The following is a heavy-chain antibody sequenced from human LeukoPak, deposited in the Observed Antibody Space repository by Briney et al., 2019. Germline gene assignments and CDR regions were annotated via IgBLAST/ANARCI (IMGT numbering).Heavy chain of an antibody. V-gene: IGHV5-51*01. J-gene: IGHJ3*02. Sequence: GESLKISCRGSGFSFTSYWIAWVRQMPGKGLEWMGIIYPGDSDTRYSPSFQGQVSISADKSISTAYLQWSSLKASDTSMYYCGRVPGNSWGDGFDIWGQGTMVTVSS. CDR2: IYPGDSDT. CDR3: GRVPGNSWGDGFDI. D-gene: IGHD4-23*01. CDR1: GFSFTSYW.